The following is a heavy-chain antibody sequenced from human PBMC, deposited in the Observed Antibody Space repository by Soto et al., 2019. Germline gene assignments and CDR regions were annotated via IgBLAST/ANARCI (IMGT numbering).Heavy chain of an antibody. Sequence: SETLSLTCSVSGGSISSYYLSWIRQPPGKGLEWIGYIYYSGSTNYNPSLKSRVTISVDTSKNQFSLKLSSVTAADTAVYYCAREHDSLTGYSYDFWGQGTLVTVSS. CDR2: IYYSGST. CDR3: AREHDSLTGYSYDF. J-gene: IGHJ4*02. CDR1: GGSISSYY. V-gene: IGHV4-59*01. D-gene: IGHD3-9*01.